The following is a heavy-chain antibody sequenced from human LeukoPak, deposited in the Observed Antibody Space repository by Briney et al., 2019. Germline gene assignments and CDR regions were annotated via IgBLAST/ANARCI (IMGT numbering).Heavy chain of an antibody. CDR3: AKVDGTMALYNPVNY. V-gene: IGHV3-23*01. CDR1: GFNFNSYA. CDR2: ISNGGVGT. D-gene: IGHD1-14*01. J-gene: IGHJ4*02. Sequence: GGSLRLSCAASGFNFNSYAMTWVRQAPGKGLERVSAISNGGVGTYYAHSVKGRFTISRDNSKNTLFLQMNSLRAEDTAIYYCAKVDGTMALYNPVNYWGQGTLVTVSS.